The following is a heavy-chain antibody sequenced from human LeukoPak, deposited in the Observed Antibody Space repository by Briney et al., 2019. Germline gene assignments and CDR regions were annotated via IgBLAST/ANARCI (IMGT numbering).Heavy chain of an antibody. Sequence: SVKVSCKASGGTFSSYAISWVRQAPGQGLEWMGGIIPIFGTANYAQKFQGRVTITADESTSTAHMELSSLRSEDTAVYYCARDLAYCGGDCYSVAFDIWGQGTMVTVSS. D-gene: IGHD2-21*01. V-gene: IGHV1-69*01. J-gene: IGHJ3*02. CDR1: GGTFSSYA. CDR3: ARDLAYCGGDCYSVAFDI. CDR2: IIPIFGTA.